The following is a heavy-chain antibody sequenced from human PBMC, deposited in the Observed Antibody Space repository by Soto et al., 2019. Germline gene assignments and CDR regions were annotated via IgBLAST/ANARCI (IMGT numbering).Heavy chain of an antibody. CDR1: GFSLSTSGVG. CDR3: ALFPPQYYYDSSGYSGY. CDR2: IYWNDDK. V-gene: IGHV2-5*01. Sequence: SGPTLVNPTQTLTLTCTFSGFSLSTSGVGVGWIRQPPRKALEWLALIYWNDDKRYSPSLKSRLTITKDTSKNQVVLTMTNMDPVDTATYYCALFPPQYYYDSSGYSGYWGQGTLVTVSS. J-gene: IGHJ4*02. D-gene: IGHD3-22*01.